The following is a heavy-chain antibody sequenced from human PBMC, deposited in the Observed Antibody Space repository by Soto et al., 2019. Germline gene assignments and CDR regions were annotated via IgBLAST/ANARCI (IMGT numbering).Heavy chain of an antibody. Sequence: EVQLLESGGGLVQPGGSLRLSCAASGFTFSSYAMSWVRQAPGKGLEWVSAISGSGGSTYYADSVKGRFTISRDNSNNTLYLQMNSLRAEDTAVYYCAKDDIVVVVAATHYYYYYMDVWGKGTTVTVSS. V-gene: IGHV3-23*01. D-gene: IGHD2-15*01. J-gene: IGHJ6*03. CDR1: GFTFSSYA. CDR2: ISGSGGST. CDR3: AKDDIVVVVAATHYYYYYMDV.